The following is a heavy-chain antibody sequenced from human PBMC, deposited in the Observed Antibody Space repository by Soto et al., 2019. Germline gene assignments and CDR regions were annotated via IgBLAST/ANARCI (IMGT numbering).Heavy chain of an antibody. V-gene: IGHV1-46*01. CDR3: ARDSGHYYRSDAFDK. CDR2: IDPSGGST. Sequence: QVQLVQSGAEVKKPGASVKVSCKASGYTFTASYMHWVRQAPGQGLEWMGIIDPSGGSTSYSQKFQGRVTMTRDTSMSTVYMELNSLRSEDTAVFYCARDSGHYYRSDAFDKWGQGTMVTVSS. J-gene: IGHJ3*02. D-gene: IGHD1-26*01. CDR1: GYTFTASY.